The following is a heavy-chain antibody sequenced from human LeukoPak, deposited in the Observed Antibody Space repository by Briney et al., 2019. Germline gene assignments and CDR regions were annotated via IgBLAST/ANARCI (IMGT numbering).Heavy chain of an antibody. CDR3: ARVVILYYFDY. CDR1: GLIFSNYW. D-gene: IGHD3-22*01. Sequence: GGSLRLSCAASGLIFSNYWMSWVRQTPGKGLEWVANIKEDGSAKYYVDSVKGRFTISRDNAKSFLYLQMNSMRTEDTAVYYCARVVILYYFDYWGQGTLVTVSS. V-gene: IGHV3-7*01. CDR2: IKEDGSAK. J-gene: IGHJ4*02.